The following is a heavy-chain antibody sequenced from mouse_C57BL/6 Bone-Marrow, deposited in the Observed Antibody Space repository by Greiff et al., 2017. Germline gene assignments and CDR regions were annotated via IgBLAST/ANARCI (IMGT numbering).Heavy chain of an antibody. V-gene: IGHV1-81*01. CDR3: ARDYYGSSKFHFDY. CDR2: IYPRSGNT. Sequence: VKLVESGAELARPGASVKLSCKASGYTFTSYGISWVKQRTGQGLEWIGEIYPRSGNTYYNEKFKGKATLTADKSSSTAYMELRSLTSEDSAVYVCARDYYGSSKFHFDYWGQGTTLTVSS. D-gene: IGHD1-1*01. CDR1: GYTFTSYG. J-gene: IGHJ2*01.